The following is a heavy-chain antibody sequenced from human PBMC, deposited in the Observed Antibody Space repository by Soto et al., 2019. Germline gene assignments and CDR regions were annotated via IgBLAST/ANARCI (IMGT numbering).Heavy chain of an antibody. CDR3: ERDDSSGCNDY. CDR2: IYYSGST. CDR1: GGSISSYY. V-gene: IGHV4-59*01. Sequence: SETLSLTCTVSGGSISSYYWSWIRQPPGKGLEWIGYIYYSGSTNYNPSLKSRVTISVDTSKNQFSLKLSSVTAADTAVYYCERDDSSGCNDYWGQGTLVTVSS. J-gene: IGHJ4*02. D-gene: IGHD6-19*01.